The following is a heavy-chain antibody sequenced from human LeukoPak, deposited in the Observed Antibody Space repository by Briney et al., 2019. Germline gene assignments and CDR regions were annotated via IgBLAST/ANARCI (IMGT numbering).Heavy chain of an antibody. D-gene: IGHD3-22*01. V-gene: IGHV1-24*01. CDR1: GYTLTELS. Sequence: ASVKVSCKVSGYTLTELSMHWVRQAPGKGLEWMGGFDPEDGETIYAQKFQGRVTMTEDTSTDTAYMELSSLRSEDTAVYYCATLLYYYDSSGXSYXFDYWGQGTLVTVSS. CDR3: ATLLYYYDSSGXSYXFDY. CDR2: FDPEDGET. J-gene: IGHJ4*02.